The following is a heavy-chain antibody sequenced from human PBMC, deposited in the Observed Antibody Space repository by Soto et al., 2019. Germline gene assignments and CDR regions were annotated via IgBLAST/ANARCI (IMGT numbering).Heavy chain of an antibody. V-gene: IGHV3-30*18. CDR2: ISYDGSKK. CDR1: VFALNYFA. CDR3: AKGIGSDGYNSGID. D-gene: IGHD2-21*01. Sequence: VGSLRLSCASSVFALNYFAMHCVRHSPGKWLEWVAVISYDGSKKEYAESVNGRFTISRDSSKNTLFLQVNSLGIEDTGVYYCAKGIGSDGYNSGIDWGQGTLFTVSS. J-gene: IGHJ4*02.